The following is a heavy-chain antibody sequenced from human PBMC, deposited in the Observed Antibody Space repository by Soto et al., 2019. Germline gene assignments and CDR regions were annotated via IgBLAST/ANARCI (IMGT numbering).Heavy chain of an antibody. D-gene: IGHD3-16*02. CDR2: ISPTFGTA. CDR1: GGTFSSYA. CDR3: ASNYDYVWGNYLAY. J-gene: IGHJ4*02. V-gene: IGHV1-69*12. Sequence: QVQLVQSGAEVKKPGSSVKVSCKASGGTFSSYAISWVRQAPGQGLEWMGGISPTFGTANNAQKFQGRVTITADESTSTVYMELSSLRSEDTAVYYCASNYDYVWGNYLAYWGQGTLVTVSS.